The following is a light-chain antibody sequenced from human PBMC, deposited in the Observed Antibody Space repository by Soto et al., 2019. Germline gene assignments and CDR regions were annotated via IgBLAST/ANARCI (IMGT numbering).Light chain of an antibody. J-gene: IGKJ4*01. CDR3: QQYNNWPPLT. CDR1: QSVSSN. V-gene: IGKV3D-15*01. CDR2: GAS. Sequence: EIVITQSPATLSVSPGERATLSCRASQSVSSNLAWYQQKPGQAPRRLIYGASTRATGIPARFSGSGSVTEFTLTISSLQSEDVAVYYCQQYNNWPPLTFGGGTKVEIK.